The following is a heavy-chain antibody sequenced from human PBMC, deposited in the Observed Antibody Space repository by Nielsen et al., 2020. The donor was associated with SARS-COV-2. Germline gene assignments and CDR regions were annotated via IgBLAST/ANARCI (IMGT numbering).Heavy chain of an antibody. Sequence: RQAPGKGLEWIGYIYYSGSTYYNPSLKSRVTISVDTSKNQFSLKLSSVTAADTAVYYCARDGGGSGSYQSYYYYYMDVWGKGTTVTVSS. CDR3: ARDGGGSGSYQSYYYYYMDV. CDR2: IYYSGST. D-gene: IGHD3-10*01. J-gene: IGHJ6*03. V-gene: IGHV4-31*02.